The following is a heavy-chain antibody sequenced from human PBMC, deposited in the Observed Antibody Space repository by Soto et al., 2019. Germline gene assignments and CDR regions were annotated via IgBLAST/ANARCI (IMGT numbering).Heavy chain of an antibody. CDR2: IYYSGST. J-gene: IGHJ3*02. D-gene: IGHD6-19*01. Sequence: SETLSLPCTVSVSSIILSVYYWSRIRQHPGKGLEWIGYIYYSGSTYYNPSLKSRVTISVDTSKNQFSLKLSSVTAADTAVYYCARRIGGPYRSGWQHGGLDAFDIWGQGTMVTVSS. CDR1: VSSIILSVYY. V-gene: IGHV4-39*01. CDR3: ARRIGGPYRSGWQHGGLDAFDI.